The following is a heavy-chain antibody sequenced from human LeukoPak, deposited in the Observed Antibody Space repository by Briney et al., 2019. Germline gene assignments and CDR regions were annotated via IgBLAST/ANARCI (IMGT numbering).Heavy chain of an antibody. CDR1: GFTFSSYE. D-gene: IGHD4-17*01. J-gene: IGHJ6*03. V-gene: IGHV3-48*03. Sequence: GGSLRLSCAASGFTFSSYEMNWVRQAPGKGLEWVSYISSSGSTIYYADSVKGRFTISRDNAKNSLYLQMNSLRAEDTAVYYCAREVRVTTKQSPPDHYYYYYMDVWGKGTTVTISS. CDR3: AREVRVTTKQSPPDHYYYYYMDV. CDR2: ISSSGSTI.